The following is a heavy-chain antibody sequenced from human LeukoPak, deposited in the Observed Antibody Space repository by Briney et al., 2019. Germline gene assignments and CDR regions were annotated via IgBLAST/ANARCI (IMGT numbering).Heavy chain of an antibody. V-gene: IGHV4-39*07. J-gene: IGHJ3*02. Sequence: KPSETLSLTCTVSGDSISSSSSYWGWIRQPPGKGLEWMGNIYYSGSTYFNPSLESRVTISIDTSKNQFSLNLSSVTAADTAVYYCARDRGTGIDAFDIWGQGTMVTVSS. CDR1: GDSISSSSSY. CDR3: ARDRGTGIDAFDI. D-gene: IGHD3-10*01. CDR2: IYYSGST.